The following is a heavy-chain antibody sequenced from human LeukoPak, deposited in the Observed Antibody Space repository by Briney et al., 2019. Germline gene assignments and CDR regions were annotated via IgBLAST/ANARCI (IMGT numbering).Heavy chain of an antibody. CDR1: GFTFGDYG. CDR3: ARSPAYCGGDCHFDY. Sequence: GRSLRLSCAASGFTFGDYGMHWVRQAPGKGLEWVAVVLYDGTKKYYADSVTGRFTISRDNFKNTMYLQMNSLRAEDTAVYYCARSPAYCGGDCHFDYWGQGTLVAVSS. V-gene: IGHV3-30*03. CDR2: VLYDGTKK. D-gene: IGHD2-21*02. J-gene: IGHJ4*02.